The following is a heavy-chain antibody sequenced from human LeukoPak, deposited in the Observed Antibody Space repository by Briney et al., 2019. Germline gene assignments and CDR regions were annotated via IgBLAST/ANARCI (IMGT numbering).Heavy chain of an antibody. J-gene: IGHJ4*02. CDR3: ARGVAYYYDSSGYYSGYYFDY. D-gene: IGHD3-22*01. CDR2: IYHSGST. Sequence: SETLSLTCTVSGGSISTSNYYWGWIRQPPGKGLEWIGSIYHSGSTYYNPSLKSRVTISVDTSKNQFSLKLSSVTAADTAVYYCARGVAYYYDSSGYYSGYYFDYWGQGTLVTVSS. CDR1: GGSISTSNYY. V-gene: IGHV4-39*07.